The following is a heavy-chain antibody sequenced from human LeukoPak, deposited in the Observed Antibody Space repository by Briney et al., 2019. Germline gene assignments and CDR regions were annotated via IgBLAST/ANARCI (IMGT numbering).Heavy chain of an antibody. V-gene: IGHV3-74*01. J-gene: IGHJ3*02. CDR3: ARGYGGNSEVAFDI. CDR2: INSDGSST. CDR1: GFTFSSYW. Sequence: TGGSLRLTCVASGFTFSSYWMHWVRQAPGKGLVWVSRINSDGSSTSYADSVKGRFTISRDNAKNTLYLQMNSLRAEDTAVYYCARGYGGNSEVAFDIWGQGTMVTVSS. D-gene: IGHD4-23*01.